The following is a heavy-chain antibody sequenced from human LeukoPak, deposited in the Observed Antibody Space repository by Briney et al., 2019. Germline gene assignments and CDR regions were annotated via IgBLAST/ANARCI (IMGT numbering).Heavy chain of an antibody. J-gene: IGHJ4*02. CDR3: AKMGWTASDYTNY. D-gene: IGHD3-3*01. Sequence: PGGSLRLSCAASGITFSRYAMSWGRQAPGKGLEWVSVISDSGADTYYTDSVKGRFTISRDSSKNTLYLQMNSLRAEDTAVYYCAKMGWTASDYTNYSGQRTLVTVSS. V-gene: IGHV3-23*01. CDR2: ISDSGADT. CDR1: GITFSRYA.